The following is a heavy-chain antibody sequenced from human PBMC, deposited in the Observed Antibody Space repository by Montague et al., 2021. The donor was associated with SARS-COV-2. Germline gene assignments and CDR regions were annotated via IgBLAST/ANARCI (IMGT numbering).Heavy chain of an antibody. J-gene: IGHJ6*02. CDR1: GFTFSSYG. CDR3: ARDLESTGYFDPYYYHGMNV. CDR2: ISDSGGST. D-gene: IGHD3-9*01. Sequence: SLRLSCAASGFTFSSYGMTWVRQAPGKGLEWVSTISDSGGSTYYADSVKGRFTISRDNSKNTLYLDMNSLRAEDTALYYCARDLESTGYFDPYYYHGMNVWGQGTTVTVSS. V-gene: IGHV3-23*01.